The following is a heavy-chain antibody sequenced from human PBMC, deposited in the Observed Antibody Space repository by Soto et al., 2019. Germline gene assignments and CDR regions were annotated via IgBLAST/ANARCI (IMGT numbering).Heavy chain of an antibody. D-gene: IGHD4-17*01. CDR1: GGSISSGNYY. V-gene: IGHV4-30-4*01. J-gene: IGHJ4*02. CDR2: ISYSGTT. Sequence: QVQLQESGPGLVKPSQTLSLTCTVSGGSISSGNYYWSLIRQPPGKGLEWIGFISYSGTTHYRASLRSRVTISVDTSKNQFALDLSSVTAADTAVYYCATMGTPVTGLYYFDDWGQVTLVTVSS. CDR3: ATMGTPVTGLYYFDD.